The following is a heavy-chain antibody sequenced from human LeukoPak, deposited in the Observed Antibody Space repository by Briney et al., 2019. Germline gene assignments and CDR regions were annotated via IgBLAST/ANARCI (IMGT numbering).Heavy chain of an antibody. CDR1: GGSFSGYY. V-gene: IGHV4-34*01. D-gene: IGHD3-10*01. CDR2: INHSGST. CDR3: ARGDAGFGTNWFDP. Sequence: PSETLSLTCAVYGGSFSGYYWSWIRQPPGKGLEWIGEINHSGSTNYNPSLKSRVTISVDTSKNQFSLKLSSVTAADTAVYYCARGDAGFGTNWFDPWGQGTLVTVSS. J-gene: IGHJ5*02.